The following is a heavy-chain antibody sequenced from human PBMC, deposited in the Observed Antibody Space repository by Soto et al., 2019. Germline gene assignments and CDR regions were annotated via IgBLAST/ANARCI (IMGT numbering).Heavy chain of an antibody. V-gene: IGHV3-73*01. J-gene: IGHJ6*02. Sequence: GGSLRLSCAASGFTFSGSAMHWVRQASGKGLEWVGRIRSKANSYATAYAASVKGRFTISRDDSKNAAYLQMNSLKTEDTAVYYCTSLLSSSYGMDVWGQGTTVTVSS. CDR2: IRSKANSYAT. CDR1: GFTFSGSA. CDR3: TSLLSSSYGMDV. D-gene: IGHD6-6*01.